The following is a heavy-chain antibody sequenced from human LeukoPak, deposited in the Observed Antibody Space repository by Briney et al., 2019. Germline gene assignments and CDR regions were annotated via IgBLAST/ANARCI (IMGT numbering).Heavy chain of an antibody. CDR3: ARDTYYYDSSGYYRLDY. J-gene: IGHJ4*02. CDR2: IYTSGST. Sequence: PSETLSLTCTVSGGSISSSSYYWSWIRQPAGKGLEWIGRIYTSGSTNYNPSLKSRVTMSVDTSKNQFSLKLSSVTAADTAVYYCARDTYYYDSSGYYRLDYWGQGTLVTVSS. CDR1: GGSISSSSYY. V-gene: IGHV4-61*02. D-gene: IGHD3-22*01.